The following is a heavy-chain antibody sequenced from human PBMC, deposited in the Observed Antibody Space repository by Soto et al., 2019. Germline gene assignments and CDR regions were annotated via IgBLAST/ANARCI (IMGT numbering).Heavy chain of an antibody. D-gene: IGHD2-15*01. V-gene: IGHV1-69*02. CDR3: ARAGCSGGRCYSELNN. CDR1: GGSFSTYT. CDR2: SFPMTGIT. J-gene: IGHJ1*01. Sequence: QVQLVQSGAEVKKPGSSVKVSCKASGGSFSTYTISWVRQAPGQGLEWMGRSFPMTGITDYAQKFQGRVTITAEKSTSTAYMEMSSLRSEDTAVYYCARAGCSGGRCYSELNNWGQGTLVTVSS.